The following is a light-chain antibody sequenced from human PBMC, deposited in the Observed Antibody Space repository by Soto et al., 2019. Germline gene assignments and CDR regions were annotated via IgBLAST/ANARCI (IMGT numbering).Light chain of an antibody. J-gene: IGKJ1*01. V-gene: IGKV3-20*01. CDR1: QTIRSNY. CDR2: GAS. CDR3: QQYGSSPWT. Sequence: ETVLTQSPGTLSLSPGERATLSCRASQTIRSNYLAWYRQTPGQAPRLLIYGASNRVTGIADRFSGSGSGTDFTPVVSVLEPEEFALYHCQQYGSSPWTFGQATKAEIK.